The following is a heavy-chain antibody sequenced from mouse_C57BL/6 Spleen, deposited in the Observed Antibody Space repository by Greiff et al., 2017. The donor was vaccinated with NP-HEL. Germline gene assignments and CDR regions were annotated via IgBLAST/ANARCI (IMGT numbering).Heavy chain of an antibody. CDR3: ARGGYGSSHYYAMDY. Sequence: EVQLQQSGPVLVKPGASVKMSCKASGYTFTDYYMNWVKQSHGKSLEWIGVINPYNGGTSYNQKFKGKATLTVDKSSSTAYMELNSLTSEDSAVYYCARGGYGSSHYYAMDYWGQGTPVTVSS. V-gene: IGHV1-19*01. CDR1: GYTFTDYY. CDR2: INPYNGGT. J-gene: IGHJ4*01. D-gene: IGHD1-1*01.